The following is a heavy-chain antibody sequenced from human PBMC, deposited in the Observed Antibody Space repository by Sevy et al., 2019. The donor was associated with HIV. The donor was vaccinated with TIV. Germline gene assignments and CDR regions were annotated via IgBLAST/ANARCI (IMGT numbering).Heavy chain of an antibody. CDR2: ISGSGGST. CDR3: AKGPPGRFWGREGYFDY. V-gene: IGHV3-23*01. D-gene: IGHD3-16*01. CDR1: GFTFSSYA. J-gene: IGHJ4*02. Sequence: GGSLRLSCAASGFTFSSYAMSWVRQAPGKGLGWVSAISGSGGSTYYADSVKGRFTISRDNSKNTLYLQMNSLRAEDTAVYYCAKGPPGRFWGREGYFDYWGQGTLVTVSS.